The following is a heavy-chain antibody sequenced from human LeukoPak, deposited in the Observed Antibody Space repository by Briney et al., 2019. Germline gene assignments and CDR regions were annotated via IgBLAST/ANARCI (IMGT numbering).Heavy chain of an antibody. D-gene: IGHD6-25*01. Sequence: GGSRRLSCAASGFTFSSYAMSWVRQAPGKGLEWVSSISNSSGSTYYADSVKGRFTISRDNSKNTLYLQMNSLRAEDTAVYYCASGGAPAGYWGQGTLVIVSS. V-gene: IGHV3-23*01. J-gene: IGHJ4*02. CDR3: ASGGAPAGY. CDR2: ISNSSGST. CDR1: GFTFSSYA.